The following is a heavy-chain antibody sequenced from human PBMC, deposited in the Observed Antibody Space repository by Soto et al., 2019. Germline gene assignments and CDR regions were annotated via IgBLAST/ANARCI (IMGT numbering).Heavy chain of an antibody. V-gene: IGHV3-33*01. CDR1: GFTFSSYG. D-gene: IGHD6-25*01. CDR3: ASPIGYNQYFDY. CDR2: TWYDGSNK. J-gene: IGHJ4*02. Sequence: LSCAASGFTFSSYGMHWVRQAPGKGLEWVAVTWYDGSNKYYADSVKGRFTISRDNSKNTLYLQMSSLKDSDTAMYYCASPIGYNQYFDYWGQGTLVTVSS.